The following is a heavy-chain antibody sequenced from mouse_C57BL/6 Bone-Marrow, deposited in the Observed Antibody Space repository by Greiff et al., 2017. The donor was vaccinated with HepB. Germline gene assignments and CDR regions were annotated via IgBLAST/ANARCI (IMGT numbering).Heavy chain of an antibody. Sequence: QVHVKQPGAELVKPGASVKLSCKASGYTFTSYWMQWVKQRPGQGLEWIGEIDPSDSYTNYNQKFKGKATLTVDTSSSTAYMQLSSLTSEDSAVYYCARRGLWYPIFPMDYWGQGTSVTVSS. CDR2: IDPSDSYT. V-gene: IGHV1-50*01. CDR3: ARRGLWYPIFPMDY. D-gene: IGHD2-1*01. CDR1: GYTFTSYW. J-gene: IGHJ4*01.